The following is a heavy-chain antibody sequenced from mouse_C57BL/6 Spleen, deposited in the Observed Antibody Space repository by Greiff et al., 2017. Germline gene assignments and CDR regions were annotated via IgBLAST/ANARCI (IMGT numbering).Heavy chain of an antibody. CDR1: GYAFSSSW. CDR2: IYPGAGDT. D-gene: IGHD1-1*01. Sequence: VQLQQSGPELVKPGASVKISCKASGYAFSSSWMNWVKQRPGKGLEWIGRIYPGAGDTNYNGKFKGKATLTADKSSSTAYMQLSSLTSEDSAVYFCARNPYYGSSSFAYGGQGTLVTVSA. J-gene: IGHJ3*01. CDR3: ARNPYYGSSSFAY. V-gene: IGHV1-82*01.